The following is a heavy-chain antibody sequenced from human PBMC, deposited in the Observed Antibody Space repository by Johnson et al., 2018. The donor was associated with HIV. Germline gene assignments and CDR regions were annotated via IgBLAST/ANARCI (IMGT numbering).Heavy chain of an antibody. J-gene: IGHJ3*02. D-gene: IGHD2-15*01. Sequence: QVQLVESGGGLVQPGGSLRLSCAASGFTFSSYGMHWVRQAPGKGLEWVAVIWYDGSNKYYADSVKGRFTISRDNSKNTLYLQMNSLRAEDTAVYFCARDPCTGASCLPGAFDIWGQGTLVTVSS. CDR1: GFTFSSYG. V-gene: IGHV3-33*01. CDR3: ARDPCTGASCLPGAFDI. CDR2: IWYDGSNK.